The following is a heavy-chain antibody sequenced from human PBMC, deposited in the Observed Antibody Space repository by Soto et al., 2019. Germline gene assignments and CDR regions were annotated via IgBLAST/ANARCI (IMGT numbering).Heavy chain of an antibody. Sequence: PSETLSLTCTVSGGSISSGGYYWSWIRQHPGKGLEWIGYIYYSGSTYYNPSLKSRVTISVDTSKNQFSLKLSSVTAADTAVYYCARARYCSGGSCEGFDYWGQGTLVTVSS. J-gene: IGHJ4*02. D-gene: IGHD2-15*01. V-gene: IGHV4-31*03. CDR2: IYYSGST. CDR3: ARARYCSGGSCEGFDY. CDR1: GGSISSGGYY.